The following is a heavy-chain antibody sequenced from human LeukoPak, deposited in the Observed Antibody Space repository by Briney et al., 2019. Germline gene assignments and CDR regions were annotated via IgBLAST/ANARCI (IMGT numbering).Heavy chain of an antibody. CDR1: RFTFSSYS. CDR2: INSNSSYI. Sequence: GGALRLSCAASRFTFSSYSMNWVRQAPGKGLEWVSSINSNSSYIYYADSVKGRFTISRDNAKNSLYLQMNSLRAEDTAVYYCAKDQGRYSSSWQTSPSDVWGKGTTVTVSS. D-gene: IGHD6-13*01. V-gene: IGHV3-21*04. CDR3: AKDQGRYSSSWQTSPSDV. J-gene: IGHJ6*04.